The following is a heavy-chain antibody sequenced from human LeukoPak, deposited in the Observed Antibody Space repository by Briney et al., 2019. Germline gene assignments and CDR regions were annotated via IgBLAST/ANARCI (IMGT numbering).Heavy chain of an antibody. CDR2: INPSGGST. V-gene: IGHV1-46*01. J-gene: IGHJ4*02. Sequence: ASVKVSCKTSGYTFTSHYMHWVRQAPGQRLEWMGAINPSGGSTNYAQKFQGRVTMTRDTSTSTVYIELSSLISDDTAVYYCAWEIALAGKTFDYWGQGILVTVSS. CDR3: AWEIALAGKTFDY. CDR1: GYTFTSHY. D-gene: IGHD6-19*01.